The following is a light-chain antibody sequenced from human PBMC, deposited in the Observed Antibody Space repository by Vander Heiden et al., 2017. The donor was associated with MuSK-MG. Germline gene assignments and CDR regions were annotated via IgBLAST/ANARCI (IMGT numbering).Light chain of an antibody. J-gene: IGLJ1*01. CDR2: QDS. V-gene: IGLV3-1*01. CDR3: QAWDSSTANYV. CDR1: KLGDKY. Sequence: SSALTHPPSVSVSPGQTASITCSGAKLGDKYACWYQQKPGQSPVLVIYQDSKRPSGIPERFSGSNSGNTATLTISGTQAMDEADYYCQAWDSSTANYVFGTGTKVTVL.